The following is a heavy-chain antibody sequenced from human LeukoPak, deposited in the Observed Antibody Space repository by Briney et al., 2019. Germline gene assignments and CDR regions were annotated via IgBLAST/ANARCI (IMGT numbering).Heavy chain of an antibody. Sequence: PGRSLRLSCAASGFTFSNAWMSWVRQAPGKGLEWVGRIKSKTDGGTTEYAAPVKGRFTISRDDSKNTLYLQMNSLKIEDTAVYYCTTTRRSGSYYGMDVWGQGTTVTVSS. V-gene: IGHV3-15*01. CDR3: TTTRRSGSYYGMDV. J-gene: IGHJ6*02. CDR2: IKSKTDGGTT. D-gene: IGHD1-26*01. CDR1: GFTFSNAW.